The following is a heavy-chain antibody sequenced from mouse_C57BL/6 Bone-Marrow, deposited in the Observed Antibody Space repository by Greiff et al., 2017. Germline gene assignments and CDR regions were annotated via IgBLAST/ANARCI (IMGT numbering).Heavy chain of an antibody. CDR3: ARSGVTTVAWYFDV. J-gene: IGHJ1*03. D-gene: IGHD1-1*01. V-gene: IGHV1-54*01. Sequence: QVQLQQSGAELVRPGTSVKVSCKASGYAFTNYLIAWVKQRPGQGLEWIGVINPGSGGTNNNEKFKGKATLTADKSSSTAYMQLSSLTSEDSAVYFCARSGVTTVAWYFDVWGTGTTVTVSS. CDR2: INPGSGGT. CDR1: GYAFTNYL.